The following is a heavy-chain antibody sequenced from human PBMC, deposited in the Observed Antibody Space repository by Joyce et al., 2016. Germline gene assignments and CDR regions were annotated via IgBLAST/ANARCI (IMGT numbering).Heavy chain of an antibody. V-gene: IGHV3-53*01. Sequence: EVQVVESGGGLIQPGGSLRLSCAASGFSVRDYYMTWVRQPPGGGLEWVPTIFSAGTTRYAESVRGRFTISRDISQNKVFLELNSLKAEDTAVYFCARLQYTVTTPIDSWGQGTLVTVSS. CDR1: GFSVRDYY. D-gene: IGHD4-17*01. CDR3: ARLQYTVTTPIDS. J-gene: IGHJ5*01. CDR2: IFSAGTT.